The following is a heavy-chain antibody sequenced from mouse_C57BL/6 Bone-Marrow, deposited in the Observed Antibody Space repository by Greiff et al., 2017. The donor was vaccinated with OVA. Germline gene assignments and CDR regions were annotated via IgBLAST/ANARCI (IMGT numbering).Heavy chain of an antibody. CDR3: AREEAGTLFAY. CDR1: GFTFSSYT. V-gene: IGHV5-9*01. Sequence: DVKLVESGGGLVKPGGSLKLSCAASGFTFSSYTMSWVRQTPEKRLEWVATISGGGGNTYYPDSVKGRFTISRDNAKNTLYLQMSSLRSEDTALYYCAREEAGTLFAYWGQGTLVTVSA. D-gene: IGHD4-1*01. CDR2: ISGGGGNT. J-gene: IGHJ3*01.